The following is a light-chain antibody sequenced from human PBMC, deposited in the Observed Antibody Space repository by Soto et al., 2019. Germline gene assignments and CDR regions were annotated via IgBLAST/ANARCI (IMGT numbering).Light chain of an antibody. CDR1: QNINTN. Sequence: EIEMTQSPATLSLSPGERATLSCRASQNINTNLAWYQQSPGRAPRLFIYHTSTRATGIPDRFSGSGSGTEFTLTISSLQSEDVALYYWQQYTVWPFTFGGGTRVEIK. J-gene: IGKJ4*01. CDR3: QQYTVWPFT. V-gene: IGKV3-15*01. CDR2: HTS.